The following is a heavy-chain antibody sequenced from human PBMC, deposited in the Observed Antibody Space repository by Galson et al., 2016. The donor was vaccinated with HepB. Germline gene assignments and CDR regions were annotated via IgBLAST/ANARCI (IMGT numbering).Heavy chain of an antibody. Sequence: SLRLSCAASGFSFSNSGMSWVRQAPGRGLEWVSGITRSGDATHYADFVKGRFTISRDNAKNTLYLQMNNLRAEDTAVYYCVNLGTTRTWGQGTQVTVSS. D-gene: IGHD1-26*01. CDR2: ITRSGDAT. CDR1: GFSFSNSG. J-gene: IGHJ5*02. V-gene: IGHV3-23*01. CDR3: VNLGTTRT.